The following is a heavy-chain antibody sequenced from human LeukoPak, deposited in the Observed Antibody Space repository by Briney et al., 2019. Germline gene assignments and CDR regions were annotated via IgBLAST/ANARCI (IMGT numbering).Heavy chain of an antibody. D-gene: IGHD3-3*01. V-gene: IGHV3-48*02. CDR1: GFTFSSYD. Sequence: GGSLRLSCAASGFTFSSYDMNWVRQAPGKGLEWVSYISSSSAIYYADSVKGRFTISRDNAKNSLYLQMNSLRDEDTAVYYCARVYRSSILRFMEWLSPTIDYWGQGTLVTVSS. CDR3: ARVYRSSILRFMEWLSPTIDY. J-gene: IGHJ4*02. CDR2: ISSSSAI.